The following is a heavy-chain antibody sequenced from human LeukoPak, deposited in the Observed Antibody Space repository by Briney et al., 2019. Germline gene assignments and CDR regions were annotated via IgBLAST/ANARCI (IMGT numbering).Heavy chain of an antibody. CDR3: ANGAVYCTSPKYPTGSAPSCFAH. D-gene: IGHD2-2*01. J-gene: IGHJ4*02. V-gene: IGHV3-30*18. CDR2: ISYDERNK. Sequence: GGSLRLSCAASGFTFSSYGMHWVRQAPGKGLEWVAVISYDERNKYYTDSVKGRFTISRDNSKNTLYLQMSSLRPEDTAVYYCANGAVYCTSPKYPTGSAPSCFAHWGQGTLVTVSS. CDR1: GFTFSSYG.